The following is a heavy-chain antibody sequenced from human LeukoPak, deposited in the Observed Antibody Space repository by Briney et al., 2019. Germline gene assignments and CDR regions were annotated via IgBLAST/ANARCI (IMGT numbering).Heavy chain of an antibody. CDR1: GFTFSSYA. CDR2: ISGSGGST. V-gene: IGHV3-23*01. J-gene: IGHJ6*03. Sequence: GGSLRLSCAASGFTFSSYAMSWVRQAPGKGLEWVSAISGSGGSTYYADSVKGRFTISRDNSKNTLYLQMNSLRAEDTAVYYCARDLRQWLVSDYYYMDVWGKGTTVTVSS. CDR3: ARDLRQWLVSDYYYMDV. D-gene: IGHD6-19*01.